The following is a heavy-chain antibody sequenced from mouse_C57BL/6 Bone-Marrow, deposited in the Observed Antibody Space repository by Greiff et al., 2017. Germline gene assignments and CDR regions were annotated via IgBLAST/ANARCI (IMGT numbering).Heavy chain of an antibody. CDR1: GYSITSGYY. D-gene: IGHD2-4*01. Sequence: EVKLVESGPGLVKPSQSLSLTCSVTGYSITSGYYWNWIRQFPGNKLEWMGYISYDGSNNYNPSLKNRISITRDTSKNQFFLKLNSVTTEDTATYYCARGYYDSWFAYWGQGTLVTVSA. CDR3: ARGYYDSWFAY. CDR2: ISYDGSN. V-gene: IGHV3-6*01. J-gene: IGHJ3*01.